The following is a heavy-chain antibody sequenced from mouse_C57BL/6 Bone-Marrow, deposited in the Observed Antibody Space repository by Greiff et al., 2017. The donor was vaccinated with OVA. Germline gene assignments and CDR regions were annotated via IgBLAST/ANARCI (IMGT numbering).Heavy chain of an antibody. Sequence: QVQLQQSGAELARPGASVKLSCKASGYTFTSYGISWVKQRTGQGLEWIGEIYPRSGNTYYNEKFKGKATLTADKSSSTAYMELRSLTSEDSAVYFWARGDGYPWFAYWGQGTLVTVSA. CDR3: ARGDGYPWFAY. CDR2: IYPRSGNT. V-gene: IGHV1-81*01. CDR1: GYTFTSYG. J-gene: IGHJ3*01. D-gene: IGHD2-3*01.